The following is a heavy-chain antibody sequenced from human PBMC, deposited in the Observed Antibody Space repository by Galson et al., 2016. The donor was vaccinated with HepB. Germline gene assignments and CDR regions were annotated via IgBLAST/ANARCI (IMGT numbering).Heavy chain of an antibody. CDR2: ISSRVSPI. Sequence: SLRLSCAASGFALSGSGLNWVRQAPGKGLQWISYISSRVSPIYYADSVKGRFTISRDNDKNSVYLQMNNLRDEDTGVYYCARELVRSAFDLWGQGTMVTVSS. V-gene: IGHV3-48*02. CDR1: GFALSGSG. CDR3: ARELVRSAFDL. J-gene: IGHJ3*01. D-gene: IGHD6-6*01.